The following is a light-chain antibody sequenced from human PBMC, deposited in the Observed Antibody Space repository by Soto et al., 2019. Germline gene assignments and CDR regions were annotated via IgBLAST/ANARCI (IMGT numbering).Light chain of an antibody. CDR3: QHYFRWPRT. CDR1: QSVGNH. V-gene: IGKV3-15*01. CDR2: GAS. Sequence: EVVMTQSPATLSVSPGEGATLSCRASQSVGNHFAWYQQRPGQAPRILIYGASIMATGIPARFSGSGSGTEFTLTSSSLQSEDFALYYCQHYFRWPRTFGQGTKVEIK. J-gene: IGKJ1*01.